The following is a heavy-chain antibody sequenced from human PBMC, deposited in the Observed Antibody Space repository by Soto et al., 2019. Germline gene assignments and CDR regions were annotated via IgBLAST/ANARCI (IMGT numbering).Heavy chain of an antibody. CDR3: ARDPETYYYEAPWFDT. D-gene: IGHD3-22*01. CDR1: GFTFSSYG. V-gene: IGHV3-33*01. Sequence: GGSLRLSCAASGFTFSSYGMHWVRQAPGKGLEWVAVIWYDGSNKYYTDSVKGRFTISRDNSKNTLYLQMNSLRAEDTAVYYCARDPETYYYEAPWFDTWGQGTLVTVSS. J-gene: IGHJ5*02. CDR2: IWYDGSNK.